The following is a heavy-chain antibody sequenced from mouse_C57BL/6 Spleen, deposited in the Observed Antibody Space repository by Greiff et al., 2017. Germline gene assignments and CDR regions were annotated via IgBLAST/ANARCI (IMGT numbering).Heavy chain of an antibody. Sequence: QVQLQQPGAELVRPGSSVKLSCKASGYTFTSYWMHWVKQRPIQGLEWIGNIDPSASEPHYNQPFKDKATLTVDKSSSTAYSQLSCLTSEDAAVYDGGRGLGHYAMDYWGQGTSVTVSS. V-gene: IGHV1-52*01. CDR1: GYTFTSYW. J-gene: IGHJ4*01. CDR3: GRGLGHYAMDY. D-gene: IGHD3-3*01. CDR2: IDPSASEP.